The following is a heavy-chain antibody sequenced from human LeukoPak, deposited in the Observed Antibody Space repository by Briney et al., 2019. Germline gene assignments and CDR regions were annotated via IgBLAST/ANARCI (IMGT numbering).Heavy chain of an antibody. CDR2: ISASGDST. CDR1: GFTFRTYA. V-gene: IGHV3-23*01. D-gene: IGHD1-26*01. CDR3: AKGSGTTYRYNWFDP. J-gene: IGHJ5*02. Sequence: GGSLRLSCAASGFTFRTYAMTWVRQAPGKGLEWVSAISASGDSTHYADSVKGRFTISRDNSKNTLYLQMKSLRAEDTALYYCAKGSGTTYRYNWFDPWGQGALVTVSS.